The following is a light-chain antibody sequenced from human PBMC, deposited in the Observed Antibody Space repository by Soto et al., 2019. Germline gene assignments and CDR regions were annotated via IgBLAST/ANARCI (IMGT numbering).Light chain of an antibody. J-gene: IGKJ5*01. CDR3: QQYDSSPIT. CDR2: GAS. V-gene: IGKV3-20*01. CDR1: QSVSSSY. Sequence: EIVLTHSPGTLSLSPGERATLSCRASQSVSSSYLAWYQQKPGQAPSLLIYGASRRATGIPDRFSGSGSGTDFTLTISRLEPEDFAVYYCQQYDSSPITFGQGTRLEIK.